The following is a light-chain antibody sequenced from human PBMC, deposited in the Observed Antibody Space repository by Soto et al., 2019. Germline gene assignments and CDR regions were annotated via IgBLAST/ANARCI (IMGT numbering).Light chain of an antibody. J-gene: IGLJ2*01. CDR1: PSDVGDYNY. CDR2: NVS. Sequence: QSVLTQPASVSGSPGQSITISCTATPSDVGDYNYVSWYQQYPGKAPKPIIYNVSNRPSGVSNRFSGSKSGDTASLTISGLQAEDEADYYCSSYTSRSSVIFGGGTKLTVL. V-gene: IGLV2-14*01. CDR3: SSYTSRSSVI.